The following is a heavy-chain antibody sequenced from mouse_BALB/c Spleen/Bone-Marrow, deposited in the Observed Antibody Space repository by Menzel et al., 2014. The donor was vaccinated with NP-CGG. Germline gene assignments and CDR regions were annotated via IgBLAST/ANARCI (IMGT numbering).Heavy chain of an antibody. CDR2: IYPGNSDT. Sequence: VQLKQSGTVLARPGASVKMSCKASGYSFTICWMHWVKQRPGQGLEWIGAIYPGNSDTTYKQKFKGKAKLTAVTSASTAYMELSSLTNEDSAVYYCTFLVKEDFAYWGQGTLVTVSA. CDR1: GYSFTICW. J-gene: IGHJ3*01. CDR3: TFLVKEDFAY. V-gene: IGHV1-5*01. D-gene: IGHD2-10*02.